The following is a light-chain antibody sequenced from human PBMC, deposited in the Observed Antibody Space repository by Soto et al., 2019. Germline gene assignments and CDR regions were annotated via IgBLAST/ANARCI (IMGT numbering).Light chain of an antibody. CDR3: LHYNNGPR. J-gene: IGKJ1*01. CDR2: GAS. Sequence: IVLTQSPGTLSLSPGERATLSCRASQSVSSSYLAWYQQKPGQAPRLLIYGASSRATGIPDRFSGSGSGTDFTLTISRLEPEDVAVYYCLHYNNGPRFGQGTKVDIK. V-gene: IGKV3-20*01. CDR1: QSVSSSY.